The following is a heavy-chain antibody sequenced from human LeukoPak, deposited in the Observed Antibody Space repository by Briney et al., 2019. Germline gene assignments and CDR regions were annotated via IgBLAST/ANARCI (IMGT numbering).Heavy chain of an antibody. CDR1: GYTFTSYY. Sequence: ASVKVSCKASGYTFTSYYLYWVRQAPGQGLEWMGVINPSGGSTTSAQKFQGRVTMTRDTSTSTVYMELRSLRSEDTAVYYCARGPGSADDGGGYCFDYWGQGTLVTVSS. J-gene: IGHJ4*02. V-gene: IGHV1-46*01. CDR3: ARGPGSADDGGGYCFDY. CDR2: INPSGGST. D-gene: IGHD3-22*01.